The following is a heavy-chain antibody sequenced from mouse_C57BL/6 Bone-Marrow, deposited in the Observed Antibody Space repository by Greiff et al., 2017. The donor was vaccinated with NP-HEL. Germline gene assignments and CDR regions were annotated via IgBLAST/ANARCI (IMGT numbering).Heavy chain of an antibody. D-gene: IGHD2-13*01. CDR2: IYPRSGNT. CDR1: GYTFTSYG. J-gene: IGHJ1*03. Sequence: QVQLQQSGAELARPGASVKLSCKASGYTFTSYGISWVKQRPGQGLEWIGEIYPRSGNTYYNEQFKGKATLTADKSSSTAYMELRSLTSEDSAVYYCAREGERSFWYFDVWGTGTTVTAAS. V-gene: IGHV1-81*01. CDR3: AREGERSFWYFDV.